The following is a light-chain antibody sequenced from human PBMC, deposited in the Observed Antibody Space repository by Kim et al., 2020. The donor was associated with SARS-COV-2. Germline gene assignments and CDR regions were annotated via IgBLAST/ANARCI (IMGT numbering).Light chain of an antibody. Sequence: VSPGQAASINCAEDKLEGKFVSWCQTKPSQSSVLVVYEGGKRPSGIPERSSGSTSGNAATLTISGTQAMDEADYYCQTWDSSTVVFGGGTQLNVL. CDR1: KLEGKF. CDR2: EGG. CDR3: QTWDSSTVV. V-gene: IGLV3-1*01. J-gene: IGLJ3*02.